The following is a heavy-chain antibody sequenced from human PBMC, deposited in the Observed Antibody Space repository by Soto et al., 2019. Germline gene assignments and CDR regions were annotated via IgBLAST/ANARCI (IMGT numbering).Heavy chain of an antibody. CDR3: ARLRRYGDYLDY. V-gene: IGHV4-31*03. CDR1: GDSISSGGYY. J-gene: IGHJ4*02. CDR2: IYYSGST. Sequence: SETLSLTCTVSGDSISSGGYYLSWIRQHPGKGLEWIGYIYYSGSTYYNPSLKSRVTISVDTSKNQFSLKLSSVTAADTAVYYCARLRRYGDYLDYWGQGTLVTVSS. D-gene: IGHD4-17*01.